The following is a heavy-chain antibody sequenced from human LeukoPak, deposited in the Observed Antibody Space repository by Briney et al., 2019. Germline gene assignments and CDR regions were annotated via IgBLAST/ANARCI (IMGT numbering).Heavy chain of an antibody. CDR2: IYSGGST. V-gene: IGHV3-53*01. Sequence: TGGSLRLSCAASGFTVSSNYMSWVRQAPGEGLEWVSVIYSGGSTYYADSVKGRFTISRDNSKNTLYLQMNSLRAEDTAVYYCARVRMQQLVLDYWGQGTLVTVSS. D-gene: IGHD6-13*01. J-gene: IGHJ4*02. CDR3: ARVRMQQLVLDY. CDR1: GFTVSSNY.